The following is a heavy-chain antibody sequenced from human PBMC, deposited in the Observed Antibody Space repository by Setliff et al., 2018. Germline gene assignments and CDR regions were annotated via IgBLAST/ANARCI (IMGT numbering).Heavy chain of an antibody. CDR2: INPNSGNT. D-gene: IGHD3-16*01. CDR3: ARVGGDNDY. CDR1: GYSFTNYD. Sequence: ASVKVSCKASGYSFTNYDINWVRQATGQGLEWMGWINPNSGNTDYAQKFQGRVTMTTNTSINTVYMELSSLRSEDTAVYYCARVGGDNDYWGQGTLVTVSS. J-gene: IGHJ4*02. V-gene: IGHV1-8*02.